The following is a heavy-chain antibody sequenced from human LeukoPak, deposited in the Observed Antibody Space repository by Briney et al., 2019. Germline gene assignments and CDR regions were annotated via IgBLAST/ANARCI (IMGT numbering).Heavy chain of an antibody. CDR2: ISYLGTNK. D-gene: IGHD2-15*01. V-gene: IGHV3-30*01. CDR1: GFTFSNYA. CDR3: ARSKGWSGNVPRIDY. J-gene: IGHJ4*02. Sequence: GRSLRLSCAASGFTFSNYAMHWVRQAPGKGLEWVTVISYLGTNKFYADSVKGRFTISRDNSNNTLYLQMNSLRSEDTAIYYCARSKGWSGNVPRIDYWGQGTLVTVSS.